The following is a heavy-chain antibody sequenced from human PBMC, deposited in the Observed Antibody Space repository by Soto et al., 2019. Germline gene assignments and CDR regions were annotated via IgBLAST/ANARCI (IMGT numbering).Heavy chain of an antibody. J-gene: IGHJ5*02. CDR2: INPNIGST. V-gene: IGHV1-2*02. CDR1: GYTFTGYS. D-gene: IGHD2-2*02. CDR3: ASTSVVVPAAIAWVDT. Sequence: ASVKVSCKASGYTFTGYSMHWVRQAPGQGLEWMGWINPNIGSTNYAQKFQGRVTMTMDTSISTAYMELSRLRSDDTAVYYCASTSVVVPAAIAWVDTWGQGTLVTVSS.